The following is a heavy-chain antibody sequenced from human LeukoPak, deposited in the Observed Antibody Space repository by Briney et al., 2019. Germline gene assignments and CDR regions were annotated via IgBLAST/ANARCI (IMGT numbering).Heavy chain of an antibody. J-gene: IGHJ1*01. CDR2: VIPIFGTA. Sequence: ASAKVSCKASGGTFSSYAISWVRQAPGQGLEWMGGVIPIFGTANYAQKFQGRVTITADESTSTAYMELSSLRSEDTAVYYCAREPSVADLGGFQHWGQGTLVTVSS. D-gene: IGHD6-19*01. V-gene: IGHV1-69*13. CDR1: GGTFSSYA. CDR3: AREPSVADLGGFQH.